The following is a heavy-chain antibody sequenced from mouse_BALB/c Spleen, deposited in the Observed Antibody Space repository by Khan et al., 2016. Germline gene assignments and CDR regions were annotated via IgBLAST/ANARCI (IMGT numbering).Heavy chain of an antibody. CDR2: IAPGSGST. CDR3: AIRNPYFEV. CDR1: GYTFTSYW. Sequence: DLVKPGASVKLSCKASGYTFTSYWINWIKQRPGQGLEWIGRIAPGSGSTYYNEMFKGKATLTVDTSSSTAYIQLSSLSSEDSAVYFCAIRNPYFEVWGAGTTVTVSS. J-gene: IGHJ1*01. V-gene: IGHV1S41*01. D-gene: IGHD2-1*01.